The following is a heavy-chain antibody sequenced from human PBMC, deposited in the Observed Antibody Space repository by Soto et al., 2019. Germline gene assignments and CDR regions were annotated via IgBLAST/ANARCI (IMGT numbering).Heavy chain of an antibody. CDR2: INDDASTT. Sequence: PGGSLRLSCEASVFTFSIYWMHWVRQAPGKGLVWVSRINDDASTTSYADSVKGRFTISRDNAKNTLYLQMNSLRVEDTAVYYCARADLGNWFAPWGQGTQVTVSS. CDR1: VFTFSIYW. V-gene: IGHV3-74*01. J-gene: IGHJ5*02. CDR3: ARADLGNWFAP.